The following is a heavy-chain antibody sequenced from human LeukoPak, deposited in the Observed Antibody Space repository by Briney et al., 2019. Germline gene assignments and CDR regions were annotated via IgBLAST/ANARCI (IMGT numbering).Heavy chain of an antibody. D-gene: IGHD1-26*01. Sequence: SETLSLTCTVSGGSISSYYWSWIRQPPRKGLEWIGYIYYSGSTNYNPSLKSRVTISVDTSKNQFSLKLSSVTAADTAVYYCARPTVGATSVDYWGQGTLVTVSS. CDR3: ARPTVGATSVDY. J-gene: IGHJ4*02. CDR1: GGSISSYY. V-gene: IGHV4-59*01. CDR2: IYYSGST.